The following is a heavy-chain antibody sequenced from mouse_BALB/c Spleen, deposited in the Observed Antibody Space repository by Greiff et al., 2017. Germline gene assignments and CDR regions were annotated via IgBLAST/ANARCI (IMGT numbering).Heavy chain of an antibody. V-gene: IGHV5-12-2*01. CDR3: ARHAYDYDTWFAY. D-gene: IGHD2-4*01. CDR2: ISNGGGST. J-gene: IGHJ3*01. CDR1: GFTFSSYT. Sequence: EVKLVESGGGLVQPGGSLKLSCAASGFTFSSYTMSWVRQTPEKRLEWVAYISNGGGSTYYPDTVKGRFTISRDNAKNTLYLQMSSLKSEDTAMYYCARHAYDYDTWFAYWGQGTLVTVSA.